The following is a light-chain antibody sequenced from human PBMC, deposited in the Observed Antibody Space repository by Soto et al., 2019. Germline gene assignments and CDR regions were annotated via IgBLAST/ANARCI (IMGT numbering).Light chain of an antibody. J-gene: IGKJ1*01. CDR2: DAS. CDR3: QQFNSYSTWT. V-gene: IGKV1-5*01. Sequence: DIPMTQSPSTLSASVGDRVTITCRASQSISTWLAWYQQKPGKAPKLLIYDASSLVSGVPSRFSGSGSGTEFTLTISSLQPDDFATYYCQQFNSYSTWTFGQGTKVEIK. CDR1: QSISTW.